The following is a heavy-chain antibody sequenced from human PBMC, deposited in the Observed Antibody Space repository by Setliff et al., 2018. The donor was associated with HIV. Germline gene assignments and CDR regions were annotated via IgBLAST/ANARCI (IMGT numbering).Heavy chain of an antibody. V-gene: IGHV1-2*02. J-gene: IGHJ3*01. CDR1: GFTFTGYY. CDR3: ARGSGYTRSWVPGGS. D-gene: IGHD6-13*01. Sequence: ASVKVSCKASGFTFTGYYLHWVRQAPGQGLEWMGWINPHSGGTNYAQNFHGRVTMTRDTSISTAYMELSRVKSDDTAVYYCARGSGYTRSWVPGGSWGQGTMVTVSS. CDR2: INPHSGGT.